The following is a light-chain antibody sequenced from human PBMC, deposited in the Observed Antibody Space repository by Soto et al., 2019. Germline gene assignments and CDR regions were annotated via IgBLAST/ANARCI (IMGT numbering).Light chain of an antibody. CDR3: QVWDSGSAHVV. CDR1: DIGSKG. CDR2: SDT. V-gene: IGLV3-21*01. J-gene: IGLJ2*01. Sequence: SYELTPPPSVSVAPGKTASISCGGNDIGSKGVHWYQQKPGQAPVLVIYSDTDLPPVITERFSGSNSANLATLTISRVEAGDEADYYCQVWDSGSAHVVFGGGTKLTVL.